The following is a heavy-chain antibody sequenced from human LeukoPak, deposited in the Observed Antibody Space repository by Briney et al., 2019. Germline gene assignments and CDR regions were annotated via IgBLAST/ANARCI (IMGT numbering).Heavy chain of an antibody. CDR3: ARVVGAAYYYYYYYMDV. J-gene: IGHJ6*03. CDR1: GYTFTSYD. V-gene: IGHV1-8*01. D-gene: IGHD2-15*01. Sequence: ASVKVSCKASGYTFTSYDINWVRQATGQGLEWMGWMNPNSGNTGYAQKFQGRVTMTRNTSISTAYMELSSLRSEDTAVCYCARVVGAAYYYYYYYMDVWGKGTTVTVSS. CDR2: MNPNSGNT.